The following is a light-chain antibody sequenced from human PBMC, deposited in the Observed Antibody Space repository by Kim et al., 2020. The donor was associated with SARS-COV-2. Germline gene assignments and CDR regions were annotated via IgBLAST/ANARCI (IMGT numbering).Light chain of an antibody. J-gene: IGKJ4*01. CDR1: QSVTSN. V-gene: IGKV3-15*01. CDR2: GSS. Sequence: EIVMTQSPGTLSVSPGERATLSCRASQSVTSNLAWYQQKPGQAPRLLIYGSSTRAPGIPARFSGSGSGTEFSLTITSLQSEDFAVYYCQQYNDWPGTFGGGTKVDIK. CDR3: QQYNDWPGT.